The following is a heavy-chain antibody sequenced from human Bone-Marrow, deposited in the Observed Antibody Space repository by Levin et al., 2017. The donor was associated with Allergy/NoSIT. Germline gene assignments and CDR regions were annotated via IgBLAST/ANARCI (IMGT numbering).Heavy chain of an antibody. J-gene: IGHJ4*02. Sequence: LGESLKISCAASGFPFSNHGMHWVRQAPGKGLEWVAAISYDGDDRTYVDSVKGRFTISRDNSKNTLYLLMDSLRGDDTAVYFCAKGKSPRASGCLDHWGQGTLVTVSS. CDR1: GFPFSNHG. D-gene: IGHD6-19*01. V-gene: IGHV3-30*18. CDR3: AKGKSPRASGCLDH. CDR2: ISYDGDDR.